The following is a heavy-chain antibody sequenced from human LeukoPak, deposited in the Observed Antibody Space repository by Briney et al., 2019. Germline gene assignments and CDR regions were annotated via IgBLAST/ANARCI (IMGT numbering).Heavy chain of an antibody. V-gene: IGHV3-23*01. J-gene: IGHJ4*02. CDR1: GLTFSSHV. Sequence: GGSLRLSCAASGLTFSSHVMSWVRQAPGKGLEWVSDISASGDTTYYADSVKGRFTISRDNSKNTLYLQMNSLRAEDTAVYYCATVLSDSRGWYHFDNWGQGTLVTVSS. CDR3: ATVLSDSRGWYHFDN. D-gene: IGHD6-19*01. CDR2: ISASGDTT.